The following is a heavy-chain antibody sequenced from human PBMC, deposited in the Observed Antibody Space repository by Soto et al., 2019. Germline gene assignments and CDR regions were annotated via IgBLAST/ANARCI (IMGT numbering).Heavy chain of an antibody. CDR3: ARGHYYDSSGYYWPGAFDI. Sequence: GAAVKVSCKACGCTFTSYGISWVRQAPGQGLEWMGWFSACNGNTNYAQKLQGRVTMTTDTSTSTAYMELRSLRSDDTAVYYCARGHYYDSSGYYWPGAFDIWGQGTMVTVSS. V-gene: IGHV1-18*04. D-gene: IGHD3-22*01. CDR1: GCTFTSYG. J-gene: IGHJ3*02. CDR2: FSACNGNT.